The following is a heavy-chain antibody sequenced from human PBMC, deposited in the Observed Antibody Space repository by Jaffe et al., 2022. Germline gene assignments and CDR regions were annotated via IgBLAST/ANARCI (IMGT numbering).Heavy chain of an antibody. D-gene: IGHD3-10*01. J-gene: IGHJ5*01. CDR2: ISGATGAT. CDR1: GFTLSTSD. CDR3: SRDKFAS. Sequence: EVKLVESGGGLVQPGESLKLSCVASGFTLSTSDMNWVRQVPGKGLEWISYISGATGATYHEVSVKGRFTISRDNAKNSLYLQMNSLRVDDTGVYYCSRDKFASWGQGTLVTVSS. V-gene: IGHV3-48*04.